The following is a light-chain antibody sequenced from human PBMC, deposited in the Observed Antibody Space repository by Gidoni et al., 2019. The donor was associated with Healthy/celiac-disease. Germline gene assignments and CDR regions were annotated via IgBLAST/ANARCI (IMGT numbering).Light chain of an antibody. J-gene: IGLJ3*02. CDR3: QSYDSSLSWV. CDR1: SSNIGAGYD. V-gene: IGLV1-40*01. CDR2: GNS. Sequence: QSVMTQPPSVSGAPGQRVTISCTGSSSNIGAGYDVHWYQQLPGTAPKLLLSGNSNRPSGVPDRFSGSKSGTSASLAITGLQAEDEADYYCQSYDSSLSWVFGGGTKLTVL.